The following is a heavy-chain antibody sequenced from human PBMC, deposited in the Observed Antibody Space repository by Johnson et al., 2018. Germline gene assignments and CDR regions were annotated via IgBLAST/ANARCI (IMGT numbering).Heavy chain of an antibody. D-gene: IGHD6-13*01. Sequence: VQLVQSGGGLVQPGRSLRLSCAASGFTFDDYAMHWVRHAPGKGLEWVSGISWNSGSIGYADSVKGRFTITRDNPKNSLYLQLNSLRAEDTALYYCAKANSSSYYYGMDVWGQGTTVTVSS. V-gene: IGHV3-9*01. CDR1: GFTFDDYA. CDR2: ISWNSGSI. CDR3: AKANSSSYYYGMDV. J-gene: IGHJ6*02.